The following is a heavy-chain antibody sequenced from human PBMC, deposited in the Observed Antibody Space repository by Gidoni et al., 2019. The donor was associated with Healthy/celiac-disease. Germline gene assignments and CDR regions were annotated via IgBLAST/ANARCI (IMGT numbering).Heavy chain of an antibody. CDR2: IIPIFGTA. J-gene: IGHJ4*02. CDR1: GGTFSSYA. V-gene: IGHV1-69*01. Sequence: QVQLVQSGAEVKKPGSSVKVSCKASGGTFSSYAISWVRQAPGQGLEWMGGIIPIFGTANYAQKFQGRVTITADESTSTAYMELSSLRSEDTAVYYCARTPTYYDFWSGYSYFDYWGQGTLVTVSS. D-gene: IGHD3-3*01. CDR3: ARTPTYYDFWSGYSYFDY.